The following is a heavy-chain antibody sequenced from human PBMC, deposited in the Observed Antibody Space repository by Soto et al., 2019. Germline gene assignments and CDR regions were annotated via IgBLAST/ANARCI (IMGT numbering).Heavy chain of an antibody. Sequence: QVQLVESGGGVVQPGTSLRVSCVGSGFTFRSYVIHWVRQAPGKGLEWVALTSYDGSDKYYGDSVRGRFTISRDNSRNTVDRQRDSLRLEDTALYYCARWGTRGGLDVWGQGTLVSVSS. V-gene: IGHV3-30*19. D-gene: IGHD3-16*01. CDR3: ARWGTRGGLDV. CDR2: TSYDGSDK. J-gene: IGHJ1*01. CDR1: GFTFRSYV.